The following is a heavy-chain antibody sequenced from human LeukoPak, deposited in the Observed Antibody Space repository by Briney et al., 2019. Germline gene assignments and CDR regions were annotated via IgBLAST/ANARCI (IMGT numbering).Heavy chain of an antibody. J-gene: IGHJ4*02. V-gene: IGHV3-48*01. CDR2: ISSSSSTI. CDR1: GFTFSSYS. Sequence: GGSLRLSCAASGFTFSSYSMNWVRQAPGKGLEWVSYISSSSSTIYYADSEKGRFTISRDNAKNSLYLQMNSLRAEDTAVYYCAARWNDYGDPPEPLYFDYWGQGTLVTVSS. CDR3: AARWNDYGDPPEPLYFDY. D-gene: IGHD4-17*01.